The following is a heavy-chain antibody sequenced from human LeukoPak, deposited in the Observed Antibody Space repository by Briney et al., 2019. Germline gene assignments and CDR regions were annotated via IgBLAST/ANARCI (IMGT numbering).Heavy chain of an antibody. J-gene: IGHJ4*02. CDR2: IYYSGST. V-gene: IGHV4-39*01. Sequence: NASETLSLTCTVSGGSISSSSYYWGWIRQPPGKGLEWIGSIYYSGSTYYNPSLKSRVTISVDTSKNQFSLKLSSVTAADTAVYYCARHQDSWRMAVGFGYWGQGTLVTVSS. CDR3: ARHQDSWRMAVGFGY. CDR1: GGSISSSSYY. D-gene: IGHD6-19*01.